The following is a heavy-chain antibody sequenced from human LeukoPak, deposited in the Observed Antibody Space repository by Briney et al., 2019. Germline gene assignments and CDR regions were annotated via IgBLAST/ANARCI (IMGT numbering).Heavy chain of an antibody. V-gene: IGHV3-23*01. Sequence: PGGSLRLSCAASGFTFSNYAMSWVRQAPGKGLEWVSGVSGSGHSTVYADSVKGRFTISRDNSKSMMFLQMNSLGAEDTAVYYCAKDLLHGSGSYSWGVFDYWGQGILVTVSS. CDR1: GFTFSNYA. D-gene: IGHD3-10*01. J-gene: IGHJ4*02. CDR3: AKDLLHGSGSYSWGVFDY. CDR2: VSGSGHST.